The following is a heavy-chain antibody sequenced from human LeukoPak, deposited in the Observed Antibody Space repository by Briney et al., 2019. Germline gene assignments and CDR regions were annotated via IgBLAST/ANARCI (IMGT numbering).Heavy chain of an antibody. Sequence: ASVKVSCKASGYTFTSYGISWVRQAPGQGLKWMGWISAYNGNTNYAQKLQGRVTMTTDTSTSTAYMELRSLRSDDTAVYYCARVRYGDYDYYFDYWGQGTLVTVSS. CDR2: ISAYNGNT. CDR3: ARVRYGDYDYYFDY. V-gene: IGHV1-18*01. CDR1: GYTFTSYG. D-gene: IGHD4-17*01. J-gene: IGHJ4*02.